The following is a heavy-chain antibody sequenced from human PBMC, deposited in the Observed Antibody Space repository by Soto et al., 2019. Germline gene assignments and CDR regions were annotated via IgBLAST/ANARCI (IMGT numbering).Heavy chain of an antibody. V-gene: IGHV4-59*05. J-gene: IGHJ4*02. Sequence: PSETLSLTCTVSGDSISSYYWSWIRQPPGKGLEWIGSIYYTGDTFYNPSLKSRVTISVDTSKNQFSLRLISVTAADTALYYCARRYGWLYFDYWGQGSLVTVSS. CDR2: IYYTGDT. CDR3: ARRYGWLYFDY. D-gene: IGHD6-19*01. CDR1: GDSISSYY.